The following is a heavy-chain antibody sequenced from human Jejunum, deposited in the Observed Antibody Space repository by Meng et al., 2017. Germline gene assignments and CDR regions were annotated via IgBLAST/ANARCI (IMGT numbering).Heavy chain of an antibody. D-gene: IGHD4-17*01. CDR1: GGSISSHH. CDR2: MYYSGST. Sequence: GSLRLSCRVSGGSISSHHWTWNRQPPGKELEWIGYMYYSGSTNYNPALKRRATISVGRSRSEFSLRLNSVTAADTAVYYCARYGDYDSIDYWGQGTLVTVSS. V-gene: IGHV4-59*11. J-gene: IGHJ4*02. CDR3: ARYGDYDSIDY.